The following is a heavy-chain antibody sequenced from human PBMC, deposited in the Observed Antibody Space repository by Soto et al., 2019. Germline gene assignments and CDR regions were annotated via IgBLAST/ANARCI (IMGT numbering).Heavy chain of an antibody. CDR2: INTYNGNT. D-gene: IGHD3-10*01. CDR3: ARGVGSGTYYSQYNWFEP. J-gene: IGHJ5*02. CDR1: GYTFTNYG. Sequence: QVQLVQSGAEVKKPGASVKVSCKASGYTFTNYGISWVRQAPGQGLEWMGWINTYNGNTNHAQKLQGRVTMTTETSNSTAYMELRSLRSDDTAVYYCARGVGSGTYYSQYNWFEPWGQGTLVTVSS. V-gene: IGHV1-18*01.